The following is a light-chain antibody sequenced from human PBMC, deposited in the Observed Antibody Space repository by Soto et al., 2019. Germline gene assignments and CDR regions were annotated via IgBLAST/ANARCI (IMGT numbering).Light chain of an antibody. CDR2: GAS. V-gene: IGKV1-9*01. CDR1: QGISGY. CDR3: QQYDNYPWT. Sequence: DIQLTQSPSFLSASVGDRVTITCRASQGISGYLAWYQQKPGKAPKLLIYGASTLQSGVPSRFSGSGSGTEFTLTISSLQPDDFGTYYCQQYDNYPWTFGQGTKVDIK. J-gene: IGKJ1*01.